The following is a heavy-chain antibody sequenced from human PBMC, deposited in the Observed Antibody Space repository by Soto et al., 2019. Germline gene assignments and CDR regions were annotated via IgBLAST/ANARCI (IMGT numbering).Heavy chain of an antibody. D-gene: IGHD3-3*01. CDR3: ARGDSYYDFGIEC. CDR1: GFTFSNYA. CDR2: ISGSGART. V-gene: IGHV3-23*01. J-gene: IGHJ4*02. Sequence: EVHLLESGGGLVQRGGSLSLSCAVSGFTFSNYAMSWVRQAPGKGLEWVTSISGSGARTYYADSVKGRITTSRDNSKNTMFLQVSSLRDEDTAVYYCARGDSYYDFGIECWGQGTVVTFSS.